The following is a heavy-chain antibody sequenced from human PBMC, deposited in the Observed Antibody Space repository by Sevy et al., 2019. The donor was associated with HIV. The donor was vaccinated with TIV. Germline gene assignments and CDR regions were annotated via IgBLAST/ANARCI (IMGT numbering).Heavy chain of an antibody. CDR3: AREGESSGHAGAFDT. J-gene: IGHJ3*02. CDR1: GFTFSRYW. V-gene: IGHV3-30*03. D-gene: IGHD3-22*01. Sequence: GGSLRLSCAASGFTFSRYWMTWVRQAPGKGLEWVALASYDGSIQYGGPGNGRFGISRDDSKKMLYLQMSSLTTEDTGVYYCAREGESSGHAGAFDTWGQGTMVTVSS. CDR2: ASYDGSIQ.